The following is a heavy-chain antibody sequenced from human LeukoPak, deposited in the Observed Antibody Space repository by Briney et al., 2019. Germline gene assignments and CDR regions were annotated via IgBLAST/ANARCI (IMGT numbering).Heavy chain of an antibody. CDR3: ARGARSHQLLFCWFDP. Sequence: SETLSLTCTVSGGSISTSSYYWGWVRQPPGTGLEWIGNIFYSGSTYYSPSLKSRVTISLDTSRNQFSLKLNSVTAADTAVYYCARGARSHQLLFCWFDPWGQGTLVTVSS. CDR1: GGSISTSSYY. D-gene: IGHD2-2*01. J-gene: IGHJ5*02. V-gene: IGHV4-39*07. CDR2: IFYSGST.